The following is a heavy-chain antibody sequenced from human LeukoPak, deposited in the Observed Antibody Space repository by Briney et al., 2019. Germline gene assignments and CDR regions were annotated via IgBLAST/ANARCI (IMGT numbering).Heavy chain of an antibody. CDR2: IWYDGSKK. J-gene: IGHJ1*01. CDR3: ARVSEDYSSGWYEEYFQY. Sequence: PGRSLRLSCAASGFTFSRYGMHWVRQAPVEVLEWVAVIWYDGSKKNYADSVKGRLTISRDNSKNTLNLQMTSLRAEDTAVYYCARVSEDYSSGWYEEYFQYWGQGTLVIVSS. CDR1: GFTFSRYG. V-gene: IGHV3-33*01. D-gene: IGHD6-19*01.